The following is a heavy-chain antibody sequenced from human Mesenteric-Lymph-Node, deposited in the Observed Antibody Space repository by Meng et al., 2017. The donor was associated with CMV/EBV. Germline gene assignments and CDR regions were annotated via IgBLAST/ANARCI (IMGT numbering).Heavy chain of an antibody. Sequence: VSGGSIASGGYSWNWIRQPPGKGLEWIGYIYYSGNTYYNPSLKSRFTISLDASKNQFSLRLNSVTAADTAVYYCARGWRVQTNWFDPWGQGTLVTVSS. CDR2: IYYSGNT. V-gene: IGHV4-30-2*01. D-gene: IGHD1-1*01. CDR1: GGSIASGGYS. CDR3: ARGWRVQTNWFDP. J-gene: IGHJ5*02.